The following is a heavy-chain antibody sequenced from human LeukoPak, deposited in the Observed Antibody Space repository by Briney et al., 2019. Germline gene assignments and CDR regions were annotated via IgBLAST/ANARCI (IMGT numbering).Heavy chain of an antibody. D-gene: IGHD6-19*01. V-gene: IGHV1-18*01. CDR1: GYTFTSYG. J-gene: IGHJ3*02. Sequence: ASVKVSCKASGYTFTSYGISWVRQAPGQGLEWMGWISAYNGNTNYAQKLQGRVTMTTDTSTSTAYMELRSLRSDDTAVYYCAREVVGGYSSGWSGDAFDIWGQGTMVTVSS. CDR2: ISAYNGNT. CDR3: AREVVGGYSSGWSGDAFDI.